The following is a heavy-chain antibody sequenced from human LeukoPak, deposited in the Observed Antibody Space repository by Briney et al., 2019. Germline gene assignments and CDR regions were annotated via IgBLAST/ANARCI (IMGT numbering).Heavy chain of an antibody. V-gene: IGHV4-39*07. J-gene: IGHJ3*02. CDR3: ASHDYGDSTTKGGAFDI. CDR1: GGSISSSSYY. D-gene: IGHD4-17*01. CDR2: IYYSGST. Sequence: SETLSPTCTVSGGSISSSSYYWGWIRQPPGKGLEWIGSIYYSGSTYYNPSLKSRVTISVDRSKNQFSLKLSSVTAADTAVYYCASHDYGDSTTKGGAFDIWGQGTMVTVSS.